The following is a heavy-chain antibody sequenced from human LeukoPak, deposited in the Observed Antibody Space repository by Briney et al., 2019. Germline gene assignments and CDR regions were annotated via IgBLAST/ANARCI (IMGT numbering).Heavy chain of an antibody. D-gene: IGHD1-26*01. V-gene: IGHV5-51*01. CDR1: GYSFTSYW. CDR3: AKSRGANWYFDL. Sequence: GESLKIPCKGSGYSFTSYWIGWVRQMPGKDLEWMGIIYPGDSDTIYSPSFQGQVTFSADKSINTAYLQWSSLKASDTAMYYCAKSRGANWYFDLWGRGTLVTVSS. J-gene: IGHJ2*01. CDR2: IYPGDSDT.